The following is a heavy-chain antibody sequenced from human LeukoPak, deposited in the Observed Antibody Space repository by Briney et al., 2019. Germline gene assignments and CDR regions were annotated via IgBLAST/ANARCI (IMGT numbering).Heavy chain of an antibody. CDR3: ARSFGSGTYGAFDI. CDR1: GGSISSRSYY. J-gene: IGHJ3*02. Sequence: SETLSLTCSVSGGSISSRSYYWGWIRQPPGKGLEWIGSFHYSGSTYYNPSLKSRVTISEDTSKNQSSLKLSSVTAADTAVYYCARSFGSGTYGAFDIWGQGTMVTVSS. D-gene: IGHD3-10*01. V-gene: IGHV4-39*01. CDR2: FHYSGST.